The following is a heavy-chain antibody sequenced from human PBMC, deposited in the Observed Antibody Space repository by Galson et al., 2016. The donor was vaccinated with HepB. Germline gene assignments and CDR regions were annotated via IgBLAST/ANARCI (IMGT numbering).Heavy chain of an antibody. V-gene: IGHV3-48*02. CDR3: AGGDGGDLRH. J-gene: IGHJ1*01. CDR2: ISSRSSTM. Sequence: SLRLSCAASGFSFSTSSMSWVRQAPGKGLDWVAYISSRSSTMYYAHSVRGRLTISRDNAKNSLFLQMNSLRDEDTAIYFCAGGDGGDLRHWGQGTLVTVSS. CDR1: GFSFSTSS. D-gene: IGHD4-17*01.